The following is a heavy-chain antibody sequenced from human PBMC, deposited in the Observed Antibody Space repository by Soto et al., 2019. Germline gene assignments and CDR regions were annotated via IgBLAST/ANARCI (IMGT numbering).Heavy chain of an antibody. CDR2: VNGGGGVT. D-gene: IGHD3-16*01. CDR1: GFIYSDYW. J-gene: IGHJ4*02. V-gene: IGHV3-74*01. CDR3: ARGYEAAQYYFDH. Sequence: GGSLRLSCAASGFIYSDYWMHWVRQAPGKEPVWVARVNGGGGVTYYADSVRGRSIISGDNTRNVVHLEMNNLGVDDTAMYYCARGYEAAQYYFDHWGQGTLVTVSS.